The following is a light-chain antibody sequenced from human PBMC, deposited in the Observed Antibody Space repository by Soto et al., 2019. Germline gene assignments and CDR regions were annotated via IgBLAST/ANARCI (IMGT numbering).Light chain of an antibody. CDR1: SSDIGGYNY. J-gene: IGLJ3*02. V-gene: IGLV2-14*03. Sequence: SVLTQPASVSGSPGQSITISCTGTSSDIGGYNYVSWYQQHPGKAPKLMIYDVTNRPSGVSSRFSGSKSGNTASLTISGLQAEDEADYYCTSYTTSSTLAVFGGGTKVTVL. CDR3: TSYTTSSTLAV. CDR2: DVT.